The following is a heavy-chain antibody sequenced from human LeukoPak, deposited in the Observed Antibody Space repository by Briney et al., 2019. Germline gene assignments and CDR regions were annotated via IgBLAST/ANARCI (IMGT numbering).Heavy chain of an antibody. CDR1: GDSVSSNSAT. J-gene: IGHJ4*02. D-gene: IGHD3-22*01. CDR2: TYYRSKWSN. Sequence: SQTLSLTCGISGDSVSSNSATWNWIRQSPSRGLEWLGRTYYRSKWSNDYAVSVKSRITINPDTSKNQFSLQLNSVTPEDTAVYYCARGIADSTGYYDVDYWGQGTLVTVSS. V-gene: IGHV6-1*01. CDR3: ARGIADSTGYYDVDY.